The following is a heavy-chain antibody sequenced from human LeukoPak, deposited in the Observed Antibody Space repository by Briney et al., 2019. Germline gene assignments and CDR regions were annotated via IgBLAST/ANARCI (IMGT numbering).Heavy chain of an antibody. CDR3: ARDPQPRRYCSGGSCAKNWLDP. J-gene: IGHJ5*02. CDR1: GYTFTGYY. CDR2: INPNSGGT. V-gene: IGHV1-2*02. Sequence: GASVKVSCKASGYTFTGYYMHWVRQAPGQGLEWMGWINPNSGGTNYAQKFQGRVTMTRDTSISAAYMELSRLRSDDTAVYYCARDPQPRRYCSGGSCAKNWLDPWGQGTLVTVSS. D-gene: IGHD2-15*01.